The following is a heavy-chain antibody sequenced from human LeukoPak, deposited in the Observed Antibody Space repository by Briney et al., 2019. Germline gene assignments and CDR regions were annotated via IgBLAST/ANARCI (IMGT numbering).Heavy chain of an antibody. Sequence: GSLRLSCAASGFTFSSYWMHWVRQAPGRGLVWVSRINSDGSSTSYADSVKGRFTISRDNAKNTLYLQMNSLRAEDTAVYYCARGSIKQQLFYYYYYYMDVWGKGTTVTVSS. D-gene: IGHD6-13*01. V-gene: IGHV3-74*01. J-gene: IGHJ6*03. CDR3: ARGSIKQQLFYYYYYYMDV. CDR2: INSDGSST. CDR1: GFTFSSYW.